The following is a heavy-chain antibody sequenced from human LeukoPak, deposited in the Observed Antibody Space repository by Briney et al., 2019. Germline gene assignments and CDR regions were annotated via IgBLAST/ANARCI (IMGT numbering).Heavy chain of an antibody. CDR2: IIPIFGTA. CDR1: GGTFSSYA. CDR3: ARDNSVRDEAWWFNP. Sequence: SVKVSCKASGGTFSSYAISWVRQAPGQGLEWMGGIIPIFGTANYAQKFQGRVTITADKSTSTAYMELSRLRSDDTAVYYCARDNSVRDEAWWFNPWGQGTLVTVSS. J-gene: IGHJ5*02. V-gene: IGHV1-69*06. D-gene: IGHD5-24*01.